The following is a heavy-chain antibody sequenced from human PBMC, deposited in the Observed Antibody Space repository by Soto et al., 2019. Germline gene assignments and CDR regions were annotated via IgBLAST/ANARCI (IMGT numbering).Heavy chain of an antibody. V-gene: IGHV4-31*03. CDR2: IYYSGST. D-gene: IGHD6-19*01. CDR1: GGSISSGGYY. Sequence: QVQLQESGPGLVKPSQTLSLTCTVSGGSISSGGYYWSWIRQHPGKGLEWIGYIYYSGSTYYNPYLKSRVTISVDTSKNHFSLKLSSVTAADTAVYYCARSAYSSGWYRPRLDYYYGMDVWGQGTTVTVSS. J-gene: IGHJ6*02. CDR3: ARSAYSSGWYRPRLDYYYGMDV.